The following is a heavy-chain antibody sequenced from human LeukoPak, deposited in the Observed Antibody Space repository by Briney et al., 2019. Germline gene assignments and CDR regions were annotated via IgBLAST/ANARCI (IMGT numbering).Heavy chain of an antibody. CDR1: GGTFSSYA. V-gene: IGHV1-69*05. D-gene: IGHD2-15*01. CDR3: AREMAASLYYYYGMDV. CDR2: IIPIFGTA. Sequence: ASVKVSCTASGGTFSSYAISWVRQAPGQGLEWMGGIIPIFGTANYAQKFQGRVTMTRDTSTSTVYMELSSLRSEDTAVYYCAREMAASLYYYYGMDVWGQGTTVTVSS. J-gene: IGHJ6*02.